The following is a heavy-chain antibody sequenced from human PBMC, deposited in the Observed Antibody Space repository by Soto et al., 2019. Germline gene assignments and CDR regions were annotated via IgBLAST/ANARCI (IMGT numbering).Heavy chain of an antibody. J-gene: IGHJ6*02. V-gene: IGHV1-69*12. CDR2: IMPIFRAP. D-gene: IGHD2-15*01. CDR1: GGAFSDYA. Sequence: QVQLVQSGAEVKKPGSSVKVSCKASGGAFSDYAFSWVRQAPGQGLEWLGGIMPIFRAPDYAQKFQGRVPITAAEXTXPXXMEMNSLRSEDTAVYYCASWLKGPDIGNYYYGMDVWGQGTTVTVS. CDR3: ASWLKGPDIGNYYYGMDV.